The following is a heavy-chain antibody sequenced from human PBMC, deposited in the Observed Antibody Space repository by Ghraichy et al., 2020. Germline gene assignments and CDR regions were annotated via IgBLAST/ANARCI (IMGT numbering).Heavy chain of an antibody. CDR3: ARERRLNYYYGMDV. Sequence: GGSLRRSCVASGFTFSSYSMNWVRQAPGKGLEWVASYYSDALKGRFTISRDNDNNLLALQMNSLRAEDTAVYYCARERRLNYYYGMDVWGQGTTVTVSS. V-gene: IGHV3-21*01. J-gene: IGHJ6*02. D-gene: IGHD2-8*01. CDR1: GFTFSSYS.